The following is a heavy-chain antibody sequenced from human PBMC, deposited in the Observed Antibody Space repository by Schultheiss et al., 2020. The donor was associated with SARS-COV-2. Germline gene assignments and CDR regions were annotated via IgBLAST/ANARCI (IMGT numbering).Heavy chain of an antibody. Sequence: SETLSLTCTVSGGSISSYYWSWIRQSAGKGLEWIGRIHTSGSTNYNPSLKSRVTISVDTSKNQFSLKLSSVTAADTAVYYCARTTYYYDSSGYSNSVFDYWGQGTLVTVSS. CDR2: IHTSGST. J-gene: IGHJ4*02. D-gene: IGHD3-22*01. CDR3: ARTTYYYDSSGYSNSVFDY. V-gene: IGHV4-4*07. CDR1: GGSISSYY.